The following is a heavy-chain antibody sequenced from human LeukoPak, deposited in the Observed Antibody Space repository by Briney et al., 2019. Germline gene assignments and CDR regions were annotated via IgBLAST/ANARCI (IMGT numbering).Heavy chain of an antibody. J-gene: IGHJ4*02. CDR1: GFTFSSYG. D-gene: IGHD2/OR15-2a*01. CDR3: ARGENSKTYPVSGY. Sequence: PGGSLRLSCAASGFTFSSYGMHWVRQAPGKGMEWVAVISNDGSSKYYTDSVKGRVTIARDNSKNTLYLQMNSLRAEDTAVYYCARGENSKTYPVSGYWGQGTLVTVSS. CDR2: ISNDGSSK. V-gene: IGHV3-30*03.